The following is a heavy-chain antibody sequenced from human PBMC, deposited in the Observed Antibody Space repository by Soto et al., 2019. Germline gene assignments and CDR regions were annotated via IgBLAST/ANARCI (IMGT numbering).Heavy chain of an antibody. CDR1: GGSMSSPNW. V-gene: IGHV4-4*02. CDR3: ATGSSFYYGSGGMWVS. J-gene: IGHJ2*01. CDR2: IHHSGAT. Sequence: QVRLQESGPGLVKPSGTLSLTCLVSGGSMSSPNWWTWVRQAPVKGLEWIAEIHHSGATNYSPSLKSLAVLSIYESNILFSVLCFSVPAADRAVYYSATGSSFYYGSGGMWVSGGRGAMV. D-gene: IGHD3-10*01.